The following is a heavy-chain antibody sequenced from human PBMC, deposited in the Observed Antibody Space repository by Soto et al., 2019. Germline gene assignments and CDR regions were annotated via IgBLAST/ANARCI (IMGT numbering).Heavy chain of an antibody. Sequence: SVKVSCKASGGTFSSYAISWVRQAPGQGREWMGGIIPIFGTANYAQKFQGRVTITADESTSTAYMELSSLRSEDAAVYYCARSYYDSSGYYVVSSAFDIWGQGTMVTVSS. CDR1: GGTFSSYA. CDR3: ARSYYDSSGYYVVSSAFDI. CDR2: IIPIFGTA. J-gene: IGHJ3*02. D-gene: IGHD3-22*01. V-gene: IGHV1-69*13.